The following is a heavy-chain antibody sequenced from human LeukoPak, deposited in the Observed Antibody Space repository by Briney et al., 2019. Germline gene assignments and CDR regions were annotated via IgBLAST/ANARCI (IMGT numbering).Heavy chain of an antibody. D-gene: IGHD3-10*01. CDR2: ISNRGGST. CDR1: GFSFSSYA. J-gene: IGHJ4*02. V-gene: IGHV3-23*01. CDR3: AKRPYGSGSYSGAHFDY. Sequence: GGSLRLSCAASGFSFSSYAMSRVRQAPGKGLEWVSTISNRGGSTYYADSVKGRFTISRDNSRNTLYLQMNSLRAEDTAVYYCAKRPYGSGSYSGAHFDYWGQGTLVTVSS.